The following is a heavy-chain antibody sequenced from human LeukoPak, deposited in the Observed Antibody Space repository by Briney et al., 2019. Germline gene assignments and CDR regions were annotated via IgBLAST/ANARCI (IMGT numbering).Heavy chain of an antibody. D-gene: IGHD3-3*01. CDR2: ISSSSSYI. V-gene: IGHV3-21*01. J-gene: IGHJ3*02. Sequence: PGGSLRLSCAASGFTFSSYSMNWVRQAPGKGLEWVSSISSSSSYIYYADSVKGRFTISRDNAKNSLYLQMNSLRAEDTAVYYCARGLRSSPHAFDIWGQGTMVTVSS. CDR3: ARGLRSSPHAFDI. CDR1: GFTFSSYS.